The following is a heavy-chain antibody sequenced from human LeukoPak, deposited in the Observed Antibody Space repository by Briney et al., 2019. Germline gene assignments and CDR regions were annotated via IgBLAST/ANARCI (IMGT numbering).Heavy chain of an antibody. CDR2: DGSGK. D-gene: IGHD3-10*01. Sequence: PGRSLRLSCAASGFTFTTYPMHWVRQSPPKGGEWVAVDGSGKYYTDSVKGRFTISRDNSKNTLYLQMNSLRAEDTAVYYCAREWADSYSSGSHYCFDYWGQGTLVTVSS. J-gene: IGHJ4*02. V-gene: IGHV3-30*04. CDR1: GFTFTTYP. CDR3: AREWADSYSSGSHYCFDY.